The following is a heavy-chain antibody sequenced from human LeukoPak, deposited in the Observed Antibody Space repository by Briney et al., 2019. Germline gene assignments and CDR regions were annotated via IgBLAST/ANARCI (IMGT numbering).Heavy chain of an antibody. CDR3: AKEKAGYCSSTSCFDGYDY. D-gene: IGHD2-2*01. Sequence: GGSLRLSCVASGFTFSSYAMSWVRQAPGKGLEWVSAISGSGGSTYYADSVKGRFTISRDNSKNTLYLQMNSLRAEDTAVYYCAKEKAGYCSSTSCFDGYDYWGQGTLVTVSS. J-gene: IGHJ4*02. CDR1: GFTFSSYA. V-gene: IGHV3-23*01. CDR2: ISGSGGST.